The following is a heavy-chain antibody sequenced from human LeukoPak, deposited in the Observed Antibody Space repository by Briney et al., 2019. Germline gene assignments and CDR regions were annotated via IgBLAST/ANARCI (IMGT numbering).Heavy chain of an antibody. J-gene: IGHJ3*02. D-gene: IGHD5-18*01. CDR3: ARSNTAMAMDAFDI. CDR1: GYSFTSYW. V-gene: IGHV5-51*01. Sequence: GGSLKISCKGSGYSFTSYWIAWVRQMPGKGLEWMGIIYPGDSDTRYSPSFQGQVTISADKFSSTAYLQWSSLKASDTAMYYCARSNTAMAMDAFDIWGQGTMVTVSS. CDR2: IYPGDSDT.